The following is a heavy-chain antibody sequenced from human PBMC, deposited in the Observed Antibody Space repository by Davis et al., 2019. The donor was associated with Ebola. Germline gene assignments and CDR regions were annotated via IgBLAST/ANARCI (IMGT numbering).Heavy chain of an antibody. CDR2: ISSSSSTI. V-gene: IGHV3-48*02. CDR3: ARSGATEGFRELDY. CDR1: GFTFSSYS. J-gene: IGHJ4*02. Sequence: PGGSLRLSCAASGFTFSSYSMNWVRQAPGKGLEWVSYISSSSSTIYYADSVKGRSTISRDNAKNSLYLQMNSLRDEDTAVYYCARSGATEGFRELDYWGQGTLVTVSS. D-gene: IGHD3-10*01.